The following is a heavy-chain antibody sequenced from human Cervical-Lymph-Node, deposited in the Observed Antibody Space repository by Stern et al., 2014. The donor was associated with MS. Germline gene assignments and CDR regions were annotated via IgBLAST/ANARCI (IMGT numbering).Heavy chain of an antibody. V-gene: IGHV1-2*02. CDR3: ARDQRGITIFGVVTDYYYLGMDV. CDR2: INPNTGGT. CDR1: GYIFTGYY. J-gene: IGHJ6*02. Sequence: VQLEESGAEVKKPGASVKVSCKTSGYIFTGYYIHWVRQAPGQGLEWMAWINPNTGGTKYAQKFQGRVTMSRDTSISTAYVELSSLTSDDTAVYYCARDQRGITIFGVVTDYYYLGMDVWGQGTTDTVSS. D-gene: IGHD3-3*01.